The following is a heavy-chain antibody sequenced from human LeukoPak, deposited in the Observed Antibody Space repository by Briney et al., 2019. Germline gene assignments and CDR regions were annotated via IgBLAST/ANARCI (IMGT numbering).Heavy chain of an antibody. CDR1: GGSISSGDYY. D-gene: IGHD1-26*01. V-gene: IGHV4-39*07. J-gene: IGHJ4*02. CDR2: IYYSGCT. CDR3: ARTMGYRGGSLDY. Sequence: SQTLSLTCTVSGGSISSGDYYWSWIRQPPGKGLEWIGSIYYSGCTYYNPSLKSRVTISVDTSKNQFSLKLSSVTAADTAVYYCARTMGYRGGSLDYWGQGTLVTVSS.